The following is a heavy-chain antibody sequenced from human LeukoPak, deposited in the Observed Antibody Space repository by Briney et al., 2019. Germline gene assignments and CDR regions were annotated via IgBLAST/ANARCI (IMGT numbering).Heavy chain of an antibody. CDR3: ASQLRLGIINY. CDR2: IYYSGST. D-gene: IGHD3-16*01. CDR1: GVSISSGGYY. Sequence: SQTLSLTCTVSGVSISSGGYYWSWLRQHPGKGLEWIGYIYYSGSTYYNPSLKSRVTISVDTSKNQFSLKLSSVTAADTAVYYCASQLRLGIINYWGQGTLVTVSS. J-gene: IGHJ4*02. V-gene: IGHV4-31*03.